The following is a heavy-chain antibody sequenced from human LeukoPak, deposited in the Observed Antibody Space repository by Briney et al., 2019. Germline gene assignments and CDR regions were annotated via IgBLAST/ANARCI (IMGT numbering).Heavy chain of an antibody. CDR1: GDSISSGGHY. J-gene: IGHJ4*02. V-gene: IGHV4-31*03. Sequence: TLSLTCTVSGDSISSGGHYWNWLRQRPGKGLEWIGYIFYTGSTYYNPSLKSRVTISVDTSKNQFSLKLSSVTAGDTAVYYCARSPGIWNEYGRLEYWGQGALVTVSS. D-gene: IGHD1-1*01. CDR2: IFYTGST. CDR3: ARSPGIWNEYGRLEY.